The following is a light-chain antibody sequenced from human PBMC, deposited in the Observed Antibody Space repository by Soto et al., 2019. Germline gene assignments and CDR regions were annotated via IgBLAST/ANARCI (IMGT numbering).Light chain of an antibody. CDR3: SSYTSSSTLVL. Sequence: QSALTQPASVSGSPGQSITISCTRTSSDLGAYNYVSWYQQHPGKAPKLMLYEVSNRPSGVSYRFSGSKSGNTASLTISGLQAEDEANYYCSSYTSSSTLVLFGGGTKLTVL. CDR2: EVS. J-gene: IGLJ2*01. CDR1: SSDLGAYNY. V-gene: IGLV2-14*01.